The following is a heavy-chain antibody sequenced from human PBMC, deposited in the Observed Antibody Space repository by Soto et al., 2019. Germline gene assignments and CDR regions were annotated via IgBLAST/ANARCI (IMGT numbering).Heavy chain of an antibody. V-gene: IGHV1-46*03. CDR2: INPSGGST. CDR3: ARGPYSSSWEDKYFQH. Sequence: QVQLVQSGAEVKKPGASVKVSCKASGYTFTSYYMHWVRQAPGQGLEWMGIINPSGGSTSYAQKFQGRVTMTRXTXTXXVYMELSSLRSEDTAVYYCARGPYSSSWEDKYFQHWGQGTLVTVSS. D-gene: IGHD6-13*01. CDR1: GYTFTSYY. J-gene: IGHJ1*01.